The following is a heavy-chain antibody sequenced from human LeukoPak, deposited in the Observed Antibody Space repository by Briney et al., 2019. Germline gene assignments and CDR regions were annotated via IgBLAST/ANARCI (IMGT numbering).Heavy chain of an antibody. CDR2: TYYRSTWYN. D-gene: IGHD2-2*01. Sequence: SQTLSLTCAISGDSVSSNSVTWNWIRQSPSRGLEWLGRTYYRSTWYNDYAVSVRGRITVNPDTSKNQFSLHLNSVTPEDTAVYYCARRLTQYDCFDPWGQGILVTASS. CDR1: GDSVSSNSVT. CDR3: ARRLTQYDCFDP. J-gene: IGHJ5*02. V-gene: IGHV6-1*01.